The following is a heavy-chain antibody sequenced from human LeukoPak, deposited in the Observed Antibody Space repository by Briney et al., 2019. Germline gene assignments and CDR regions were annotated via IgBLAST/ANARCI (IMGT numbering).Heavy chain of an antibody. CDR3: AKDLHYYDSSGLNWFDP. D-gene: IGHD3-22*01. CDR1: GFTFSSYG. J-gene: IGHJ5*02. Sequence: GGSLRLSCAASGFTFSSYGMHWVRQAPGKGLEWVAVISYDGSNKYYADSVKSRFTISRDNSKNTLYLQMNSLRAEDTAVYYCAKDLHYYDSSGLNWFDPWGQGTLVTVSS. V-gene: IGHV3-30*18. CDR2: ISYDGSNK.